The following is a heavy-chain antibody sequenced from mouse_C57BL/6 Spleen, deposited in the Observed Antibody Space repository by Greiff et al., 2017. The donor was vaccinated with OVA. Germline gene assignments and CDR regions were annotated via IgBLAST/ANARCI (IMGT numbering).Heavy chain of an antibody. J-gene: IGHJ3*01. Sequence: VQLQQPGAELVRPGSSVKLSCKASGYTFPSYWMHWVKQRPIQGLEWIGNIDPSDSETHYNQKFKDKATLTVDKSSSTAYMQLSSLTSEDSAVYYCARYEDYGAYWGQGTLVTVSA. V-gene: IGHV1-52*01. CDR1: GYTFPSYW. CDR3: ARYEDYGAY. D-gene: IGHD1-1*02. CDR2: IDPSDSET.